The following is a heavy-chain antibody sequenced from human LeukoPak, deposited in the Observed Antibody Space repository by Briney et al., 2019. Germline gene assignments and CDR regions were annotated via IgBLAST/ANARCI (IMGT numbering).Heavy chain of an antibody. CDR3: AREGIAVGFDI. CDR1: GYSISSGYY. J-gene: IGHJ3*02. CDR2: IYHSGST. D-gene: IGHD6-19*01. V-gene: IGHV4-38-2*02. Sequence: SENLSLTCIVSGYSISSGYYWGWIRQPPGKGLEWIGNIYHSGSTYYNPSLKSRVTISLDTSKNQFSLKLNSVTPEDTAVYYCAREGIAVGFDIRGQGTMVTVSS.